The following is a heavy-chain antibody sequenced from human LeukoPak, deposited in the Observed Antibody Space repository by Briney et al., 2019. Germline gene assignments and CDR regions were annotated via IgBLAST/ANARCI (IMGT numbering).Heavy chain of an antibody. D-gene: IGHD3-10*01. V-gene: IGHV1-69*13. J-gene: IGHJ6*02. CDR2: IIPIFGTA. CDR3: ARAEVIGSGSFYYYYGMDV. CDR1: GGTFSSYA. Sequence: SVKVSCKASGGTFSSYAISWVRQAPEQGLEWMGGIIPIFGTANYAQKFQGRVTITADESTSTAYMELSSLRSEDTAVYYCARAEVIGSGSFYYYYGMDVWGQGTTVTVSS.